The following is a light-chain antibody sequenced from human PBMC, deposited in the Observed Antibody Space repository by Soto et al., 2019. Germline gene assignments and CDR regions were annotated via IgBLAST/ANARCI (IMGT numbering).Light chain of an antibody. V-gene: IGLV2-14*03. CDR1: SNDISAYNY. J-gene: IGLJ2*01. CDR2: DVN. CDR3: TSWTTSTTMI. Sequence: QSVLAQPPSASGSPGQSVTISCTGTSNDISAYNYVSWYQQHPGEVPKLILYDVNVRPSGVSNRFSGSKSGNTASLTISGLQAEDEADYYCTSWTTSTTMIFGGGTKVTVL.